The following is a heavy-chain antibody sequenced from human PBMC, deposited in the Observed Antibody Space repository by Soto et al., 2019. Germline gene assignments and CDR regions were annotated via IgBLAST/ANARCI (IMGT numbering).Heavy chain of an antibody. CDR3: RGELLGASLYD. Sequence: ASAQVCYKGSGYTLTRADMRWVREAHGQELEWMGWINPTSGGTNYAQKFKGRVTMTRDTSISTAYMELSRLRANDPAVYYCRGELLGASLYDWGQGTTVTVSS. V-gene: IGHV1-2*02. CDR1: GYTLTRAD. CDR2: INPTSGGT. D-gene: IGHD3-10*01. J-gene: IGHJ6*02.